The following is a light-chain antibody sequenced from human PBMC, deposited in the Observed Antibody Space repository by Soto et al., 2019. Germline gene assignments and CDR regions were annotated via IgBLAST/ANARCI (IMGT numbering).Light chain of an antibody. CDR3: HHYDPYSLYT. CDR2: DAS. Sequence: DIQMTQSPSTLSASVGDRVTITCRASQSISGWLAWYQQKPGKAPKLLIYDASSLESGVPSRSSGSGSGTELTLTISNLQPDDFATYYCHHYDPYSLYTFGQGTKLEIK. CDR1: QSISGW. J-gene: IGKJ2*01. V-gene: IGKV1-5*01.